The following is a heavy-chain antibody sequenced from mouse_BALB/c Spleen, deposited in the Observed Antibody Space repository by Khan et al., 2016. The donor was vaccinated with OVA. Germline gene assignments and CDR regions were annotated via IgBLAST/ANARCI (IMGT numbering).Heavy chain of an antibody. D-gene: IGHD1-1*01. CDR3: ARHNYGPFAY. CDR1: GFTFSTFA. J-gene: IGHJ3*01. CDR2: ISSGGDYT. Sequence: EVELVESGGGLVKPGGPLKLSCAASGFTFSTFAMSWVRQTPEKRLERVATISSGGDYTYFPDSVKGRFTISRDNAKNTLYLQMSTLRSEDTAMYYCARHNYGPFAYWGQGTLVTVSA. V-gene: IGHV5-9-3*01.